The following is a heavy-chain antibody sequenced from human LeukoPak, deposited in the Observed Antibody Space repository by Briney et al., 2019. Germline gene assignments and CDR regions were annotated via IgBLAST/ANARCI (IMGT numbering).Heavy chain of an antibody. CDR1: GGSVSSSSYY. CDR3: ARQFRTTVVTPPTWFDP. J-gene: IGHJ5*02. CDR2: IYYSGST. D-gene: IGHD4-23*01. V-gene: IGHV4-39*01. Sequence: KPSETLSLTCTVSGGSVSSSSYYWGWIRQPPGKGLEWIGSIYYSGSTYYNPSLKSRVTISVDTSKNQFSLKLSSVTAADTAVYYCARQFRTTVVTPPTWFDPWGQGTLVTVSS.